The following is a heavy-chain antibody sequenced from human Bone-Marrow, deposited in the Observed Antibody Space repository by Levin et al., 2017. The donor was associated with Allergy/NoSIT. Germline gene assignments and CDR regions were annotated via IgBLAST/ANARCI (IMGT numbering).Heavy chain of an antibody. J-gene: IGHJ4*02. CDR3: AKHDYDSSGYYPGLDY. Sequence: GGSLRLSCAASGFTFSTYAMSWVRQAPGKGLEWVSAVSGGGGSRFYADSVKGRFTISRDNSKDTLYLQMISLTAEDTAVYYCAKHDYDSSGYYPGLDYWGQGSLVTVSS. V-gene: IGHV3-23*01. CDR2: VSGGGGSR. CDR1: GFTFSTYA. D-gene: IGHD3-22*01.